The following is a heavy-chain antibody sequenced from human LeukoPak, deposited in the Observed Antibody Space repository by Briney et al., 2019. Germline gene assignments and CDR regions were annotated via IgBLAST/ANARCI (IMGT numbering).Heavy chain of an antibody. Sequence: GESLKISCKGSGYIFTSYWIGWVRQMPGKGLEWMGIIYPGDSDTRYSPSFQGQVTISADKSISTAYLQWSSLKASDTAMYYCARQAYYDSWSGYYQYGMDVWGQGTTVTVSS. J-gene: IGHJ6*02. CDR1: GYIFTSYW. CDR2: IYPGDSDT. V-gene: IGHV5-51*01. D-gene: IGHD3-3*01. CDR3: ARQAYYDSWSGYYQYGMDV.